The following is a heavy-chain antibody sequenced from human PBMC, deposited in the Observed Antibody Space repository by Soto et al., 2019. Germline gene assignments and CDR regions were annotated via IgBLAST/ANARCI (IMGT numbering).Heavy chain of an antibody. D-gene: IGHD6-25*01. CDR2: IIPSGGST. Sequence: ASVKVSCKASGYIFTSYYMHWVRQAPGQGLEWMGIIIPSGGSTSYGQKFQGRVTMTRDTSTNTVYMELSSLKSEDSAVYFCARRKERSGPYYLDLWGQGSQVTVSS. CDR1: GYIFTSYY. J-gene: IGHJ4*02. V-gene: IGHV1-46*01. CDR3: ARRKERSGPYYLDL.